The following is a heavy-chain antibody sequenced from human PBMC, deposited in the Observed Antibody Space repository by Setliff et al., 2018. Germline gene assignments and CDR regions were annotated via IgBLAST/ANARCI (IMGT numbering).Heavy chain of an antibody. Sequence: SETLSLTCTVSGGSMIGGHYYWSWIRQLPGKGLEWIAYIYYSGNTYYNPSLKSRVTISVDTSKSQFSLKINSVTAADTAVYYCARGHCSSGECPNYFGPWGQGTQVTVSS. D-gene: IGHD2-15*01. V-gene: IGHV4-31*03. CDR1: GGSMIGGHYY. CDR2: IYYSGNT. J-gene: IGHJ5*02. CDR3: ARGHCSSGECPNYFGP.